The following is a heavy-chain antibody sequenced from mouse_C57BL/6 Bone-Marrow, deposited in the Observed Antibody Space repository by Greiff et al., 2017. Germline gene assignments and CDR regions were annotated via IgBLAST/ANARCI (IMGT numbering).Heavy chain of an antibody. V-gene: IGHV1-15*01. CDR1: GYTFTDYE. Sequence: VQLQESGAELVRPGASVTLSCKASGYTFTDYEMHWVKQTPVHGLEWIGAIDAETGGTAYNQKFKGKGILPAEKASSTAYMELRSLTSEDSAVYYCTRCRRVYYYAMDYWGQGTSVTVSS. J-gene: IGHJ4*01. CDR2: IDAETGGT. CDR3: TRCRRVYYYAMDY.